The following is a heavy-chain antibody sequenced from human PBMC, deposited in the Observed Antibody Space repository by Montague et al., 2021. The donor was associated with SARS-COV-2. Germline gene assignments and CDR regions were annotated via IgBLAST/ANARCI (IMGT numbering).Heavy chain of an antibody. J-gene: IGHJ6*02. D-gene: IGHD3-3*01. CDR1: GGSISSSSYY. CDR2: IYYSGST. CDR3: ARDPWHITIFGVVTRYGMDV. V-gene: IGHV4-39*07. Sequence: SETLSLTCTVSGGSISSSSYYWGWIRQPPGKGLEWIGSIYYSGSTNYNPSLKSRVTISVDTSKNQFSLKLSSVTAADTAVYYCARDPWHITIFGVVTRYGMDVWGQGTTVTVSS.